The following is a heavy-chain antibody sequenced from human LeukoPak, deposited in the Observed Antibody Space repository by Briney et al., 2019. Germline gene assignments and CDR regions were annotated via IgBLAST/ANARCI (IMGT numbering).Heavy chain of an antibody. J-gene: IGHJ4*02. Sequence: GGSLRLSCAASGFTFSSYSMNWVRQAPGKGLEWVSSISSSSSYIYYADSVKGRFTISRDNAQDSLYLQMNSLRAEDTAVYYCASPGGDSPFDYWGQGTLVTVSS. CDR2: ISSSSSYI. V-gene: IGHV3-21*01. CDR1: GFTFSSYS. D-gene: IGHD4-23*01. CDR3: ASPGGDSPFDY.